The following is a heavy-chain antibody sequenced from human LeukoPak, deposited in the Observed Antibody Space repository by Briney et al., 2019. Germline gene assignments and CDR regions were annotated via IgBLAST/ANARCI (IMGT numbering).Heavy chain of an antibody. D-gene: IGHD3-22*01. CDR3: ARDCRIPPSSGYPGDY. Sequence: PGASVKASCKASGYTFTGYYMHWVRQAPGQGLEWMGWINPNSGGTNYAQKFQGRVTMTRDTSISTAYMELSRLRSDDTAVYYCARDCRIPPSSGYPGDYWGQGTLVTVSS. CDR1: GYTFTGYY. CDR2: INPNSGGT. V-gene: IGHV1-2*02. J-gene: IGHJ4*02.